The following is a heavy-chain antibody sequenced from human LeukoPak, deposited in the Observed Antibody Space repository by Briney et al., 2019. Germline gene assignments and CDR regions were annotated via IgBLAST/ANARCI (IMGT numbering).Heavy chain of an antibody. CDR3: ARTDLHYDILTGYYGSRAFDI. CDR1: GYTLTELS. CDR2: FDPEDGET. V-gene: IGHV1-24*01. Sequence: ASVKVSCKVSGYTLTELSMHWVRQAPGKGLEWMGGFDPEDGETIYAQKLQGRVTMTTDTSTSTAYMELRSLRSDDTAVYYCARTDLHYDILTGYYGSRAFDIWGQGTMVTVSS. J-gene: IGHJ3*02. D-gene: IGHD3-9*01.